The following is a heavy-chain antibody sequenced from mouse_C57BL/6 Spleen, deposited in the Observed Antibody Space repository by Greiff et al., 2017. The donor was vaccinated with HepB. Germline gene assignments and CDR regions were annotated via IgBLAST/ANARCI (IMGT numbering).Heavy chain of an antibody. D-gene: IGHD2-1*01. J-gene: IGHJ3*01. CDR1: GYTFTSYW. CDR2: IYPGSGST. V-gene: IGHV1-55*01. CDR3: AINRVLYGKGFAY. Sequence: QVQLKQPGAELVKPGASVNMSCKASGYTFTSYWITWVKQRPGQGLEWIGDIYPGSGSTNYNEKFKSKATLTVDTSSSTAYMQLSSLTSEDSAVYYCAINRVLYGKGFAYWGQGTLVTVSA.